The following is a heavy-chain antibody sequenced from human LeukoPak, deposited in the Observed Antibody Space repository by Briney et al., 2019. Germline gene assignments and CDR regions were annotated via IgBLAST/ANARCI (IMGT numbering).Heavy chain of an antibody. Sequence: GGSLRLSCAASGFTFSTYSMNWVRQAPGKGLEWVSSISSSSSYIYYADSVKGRFTISRDNAKNSLYLQMNSLRAEDTAVYYCAKLIAAPFYFDYWGQGTLVTVSS. CDR1: GFTFSTYS. CDR2: ISSSSSYI. CDR3: AKLIAAPFYFDY. J-gene: IGHJ4*02. V-gene: IGHV3-21*01. D-gene: IGHD6-13*01.